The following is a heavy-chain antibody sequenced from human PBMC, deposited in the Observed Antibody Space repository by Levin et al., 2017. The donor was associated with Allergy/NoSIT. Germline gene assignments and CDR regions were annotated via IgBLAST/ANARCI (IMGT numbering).Heavy chain of an antibody. CDR1: GGSISSSSYY. CDR3: ASRYYGSGSYYILDY. Sequence: PSETLSLTCTVSGGSISSSSYYWGWIRQPPGKGLEWIGSIYYSGSTYYNPSLKSRVTISVDTSKNQFSLKLSSVTAADTAVYYCASRYYGSGSYYILDYWGQGTLVTVSS. D-gene: IGHD3-10*01. CDR2: IYYSGST. V-gene: IGHV4-39*01. J-gene: IGHJ4*02.